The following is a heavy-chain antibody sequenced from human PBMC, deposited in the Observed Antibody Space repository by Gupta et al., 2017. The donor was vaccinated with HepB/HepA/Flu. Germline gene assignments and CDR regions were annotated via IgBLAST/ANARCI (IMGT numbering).Heavy chain of an antibody. Sequence: EVQLLESVGGLEQPGGSLRLSCAASGFTVRNYAMSWARQPQGKGLVWVSAINGGNTNAAHADSVRVRFTISRDNSHGKMYLQMNDLRAEDTSVYYCAKGSGAGDHCYFDYWGQGVLVTVSS. CDR3: AKGSGAGDHCYFDY. CDR1: GFTVRNYA. J-gene: IGHJ4*02. CDR2: INGGNTNA. D-gene: IGHD1-26*01. V-gene: IGHV3-23*01.